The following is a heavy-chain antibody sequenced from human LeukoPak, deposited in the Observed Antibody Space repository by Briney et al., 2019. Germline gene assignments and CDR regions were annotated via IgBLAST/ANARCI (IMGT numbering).Heavy chain of an antibody. Sequence: ASVKVSCKASGYTFTSYAMHWVRQAPGQRLEWMGWINAGNGNTKYSQKFQGRVTITRDTSASTAYMELSSLRSEDTAVYYCARAPQLERRSLYNWFDPWGQGTLVTVSS. CDR2: INAGNGNT. V-gene: IGHV1-3*01. D-gene: IGHD1-1*01. CDR1: GYTFTSYA. CDR3: ARAPQLERRSLYNWFDP. J-gene: IGHJ5*02.